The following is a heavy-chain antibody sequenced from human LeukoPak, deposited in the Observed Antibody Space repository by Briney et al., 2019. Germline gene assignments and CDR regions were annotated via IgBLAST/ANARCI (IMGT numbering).Heavy chain of an antibody. CDR1: GFTFSSYE. Sequence: PGGSLRLSCAASGFTFSSYEMNWVRQAPGKGLEWVSYISSSGTTTFYADSVKGRFTISRDNAKNSLYLQMNSLRAEDTAVYYCARAEYSSSSLLDVWGKGTTVTVSS. CDR3: ARAEYSSSSLLDV. V-gene: IGHV3-48*03. D-gene: IGHD6-6*01. J-gene: IGHJ6*04. CDR2: ISSSGTTT.